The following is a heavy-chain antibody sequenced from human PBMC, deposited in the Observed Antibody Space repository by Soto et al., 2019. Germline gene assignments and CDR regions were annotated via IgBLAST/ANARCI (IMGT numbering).Heavy chain of an antibody. CDR2: ISAYNGNT. V-gene: IGHV1-18*04. CDR1: GYTFTSYG. D-gene: IGHD1-20*01. CDR3: AREDCITGTSGTGDGMDV. J-gene: IGHJ6*02. Sequence: ASVKVSCKASGYTFTSYGISWVRQAPGQGLEWMGWISAYNGNTNYAQKLQGRVTMTTDTSTSTAYMELRSLRSDDTAVYYCAREDCITGTSGTGDGMDVWGQGXTVTVYS.